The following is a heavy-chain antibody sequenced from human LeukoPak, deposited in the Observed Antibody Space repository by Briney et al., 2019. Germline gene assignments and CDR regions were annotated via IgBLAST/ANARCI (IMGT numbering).Heavy chain of an antibody. CDR2: IYTSGST. D-gene: IGHD3-9*01. CDR3: ARTYYDILTGYFPDAFDI. CDR1: GGSISSGSYY. V-gene: IGHV4-61*02. J-gene: IGHJ3*02. Sequence: SETLSLTCTVSGGSISSGSYYWSWIRQPAGKGLEWIGRIYTSGSTNYNPSLKSRVTISVDTPKNQFSLKLSSVTAADTAVYYCARTYYDILTGYFPDAFDIWGQGTMVTVSS.